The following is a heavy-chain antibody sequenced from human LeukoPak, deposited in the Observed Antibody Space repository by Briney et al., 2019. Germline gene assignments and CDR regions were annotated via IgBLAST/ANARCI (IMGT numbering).Heavy chain of an antibody. CDR1: GGSICSSSYY. CDR3: ARAIISGTDTMVRGVIIDY. D-gene: IGHD3-10*01. Sequence: SETLSLTCTVSGGSICSSSYYWGWIRQPPGKGLEWIGSIYYSGSTYYNPSLKSRVTISVDTSKNQFSLKLSSVTAADTAVYYCARAIISGTDTMVRGVIIDYWGQGTLVTVSS. V-gene: IGHV4-39*01. CDR2: IYYSGST. J-gene: IGHJ4*02.